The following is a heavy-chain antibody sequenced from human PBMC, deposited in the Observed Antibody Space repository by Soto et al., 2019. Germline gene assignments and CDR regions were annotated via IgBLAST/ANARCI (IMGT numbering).Heavy chain of an antibody. CDR2: IYPSGST. CDR1: GVSISSDGYS. D-gene: IGHD3-3*01. J-gene: IGHJ6*02. V-gene: IGHV4-30-2*01. CDR3: ARAYYDFWTSYHYGMDV. Sequence: QLQLQESGSGLVKPSQTLSLTCAVSGVSISSDGYSWSWIRQPPGKGLEWIGFIYPSGSTYYNPSLKSRGTMSVDRSKNQFSLKLTSVTAADTAVYYCARAYYDFWTSYHYGMDVWGQGTTVTVSS.